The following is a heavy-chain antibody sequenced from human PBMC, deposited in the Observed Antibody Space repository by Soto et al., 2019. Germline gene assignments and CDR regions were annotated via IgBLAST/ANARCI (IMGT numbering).Heavy chain of an antibody. CDR2: FDPEDGET. Sequence: ASVKVSCKVSGYTLTELSMHWVRQAPGKGLEWMGGFDPEDGETIYAQKFQGRVTMTEDTSTDTAYMELSSLRSEDTAVYYCATVLTPPFYDSSGYSLQAWFDPWGQGTLVTVSS. CDR1: GYTLTELS. J-gene: IGHJ5*02. V-gene: IGHV1-24*01. CDR3: ATVLTPPFYDSSGYSLQAWFDP. D-gene: IGHD3-22*01.